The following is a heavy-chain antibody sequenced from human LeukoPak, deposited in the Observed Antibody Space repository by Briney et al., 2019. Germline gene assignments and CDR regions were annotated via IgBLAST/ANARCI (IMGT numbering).Heavy chain of an antibody. D-gene: IGHD4-17*01. V-gene: IGHV1-18*01. J-gene: IGHJ4*02. CDR3: ARDTVTTPVDY. CDR1: GYNFINYG. CDR2: INSNNGKT. Sequence: ASVKASCKASGYNFINYGITWVRQAPGQGLEWMGWINSNNGKTEYTQMLQGRVTMTTDTATSTVYMELRSLRSDDTAVYYCARDTVTTPVDYWGQGTLVTVSS.